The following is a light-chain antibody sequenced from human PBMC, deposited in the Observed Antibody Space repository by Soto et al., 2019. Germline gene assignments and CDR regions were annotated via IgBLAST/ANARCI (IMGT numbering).Light chain of an antibody. CDR2: GAS. V-gene: IGKV3-20*01. CDR3: QQYDTSPRT. CDR1: QSVSSSY. Sequence: EIVLTQSPGTLSLSPWERATLSCRASQSVSSSYLAWYQQKPGQSPRLLIFGASSRATGTPDRFSGSGSGTDFTLTISRLEPEDFAVYYCQQYDTSPRTFGQGTTVEIK. J-gene: IGKJ1*01.